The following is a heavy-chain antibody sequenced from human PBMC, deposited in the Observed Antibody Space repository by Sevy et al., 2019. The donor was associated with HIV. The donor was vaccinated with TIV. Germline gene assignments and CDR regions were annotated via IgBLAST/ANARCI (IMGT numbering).Heavy chain of an antibody. D-gene: IGHD6-19*01. CDR1: GFTFRNYW. CDR2: IKGDGSEE. J-gene: IGHJ3*02. V-gene: IGHV3-7*01. CDR3: ACWVGSGGSGAFEI. Sequence: GGSLRLSCEGSGFTFRNYWMNWVRQAPGKGLEWVANIKGDGSEEYYLASVRGRFTISRDNAKNSVSLQMQTLRAEDTAVYYCACWVGSGGSGAFEIWGQGTVVTVSS.